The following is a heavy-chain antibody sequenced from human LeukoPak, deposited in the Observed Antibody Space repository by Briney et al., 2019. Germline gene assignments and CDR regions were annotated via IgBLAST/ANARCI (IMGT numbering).Heavy chain of an antibody. J-gene: IGHJ6*03. Sequence: ASVKVSCKASGYTFTSYAMNWVRQAPGQGLEWMGWINTNTGNPTYAQGFTGRFVFSLDTSVSTAYLQISSLKAEDTAVYYCARENSWFGELLSVYYYYMDIWGKGTTVTVSS. V-gene: IGHV7-4-1*02. D-gene: IGHD3-10*01. CDR2: INTNTGNP. CDR3: ARENSWFGELLSVYYYYMDI. CDR1: GYTFTSYA.